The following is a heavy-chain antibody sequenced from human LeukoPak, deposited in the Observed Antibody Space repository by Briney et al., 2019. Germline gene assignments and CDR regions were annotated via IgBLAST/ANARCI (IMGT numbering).Heavy chain of an antibody. D-gene: IGHD3-10*02. CDR3: AELGITMIGGV. J-gene: IGHJ6*04. V-gene: IGHV3-23*01. Sequence: GGSLRLSCAASGFTFSSYAMSWVRQAPGKGLEWVSGISGSGGSTYYADSVKGRLTISRDNAKNSLYLQMNSLRAEDTAVYYCAELGITMIGGVWGKGTTVTISS. CDR1: GFTFSSYA. CDR2: ISGSGGST.